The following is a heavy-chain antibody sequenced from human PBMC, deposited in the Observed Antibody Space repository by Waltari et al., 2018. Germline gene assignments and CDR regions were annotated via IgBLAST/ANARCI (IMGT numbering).Heavy chain of an antibody. CDR2: IYYSGST. J-gene: IGHJ5*02. CDR1: GGSISSGGYY. Sequence: QVQLQESGPGLVKPSQTLSLTCTVSGGSISSGGYYWSWTRQHPGKGLEWIGYIYYSGSTYYNPSLKSRVTISVDTSKNQFSVKLSSVTAADTAVYYCARGAPRAAAGQNWFDPWGQGTLVTVSS. V-gene: IGHV4-31*03. CDR3: ARGAPRAAAGQNWFDP. D-gene: IGHD6-13*01.